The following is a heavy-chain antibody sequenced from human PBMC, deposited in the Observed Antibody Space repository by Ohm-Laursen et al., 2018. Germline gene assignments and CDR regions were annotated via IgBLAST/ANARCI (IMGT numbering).Heavy chain of an antibody. D-gene: IGHD2-21*02. J-gene: IGHJ4*02. CDR1: GYTFTGYY. V-gene: IGHV1-2*02. CDR3: ARTANQAFDY. CDR2: INPNSGGP. Sequence: SSVNVSCKASGYTFTGYYTHWGRQAPGQGLEWMGWINPNSGGPNYAQKFQGRVTMTSDMSTSTVYMEVSILRAEDTAAYHCARTANQAFDYWGQGTLVTVSS.